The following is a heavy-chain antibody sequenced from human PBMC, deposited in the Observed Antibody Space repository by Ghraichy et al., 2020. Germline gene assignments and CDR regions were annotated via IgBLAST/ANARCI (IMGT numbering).Heavy chain of an antibody. J-gene: IGHJ6*02. D-gene: IGHD2-21*01. V-gene: IGHV4-39*01. CDR3: ARTLVLFNYYYYYGMDV. CDR1: GGSISSSSYY. Sequence: SQTLSLTCTVSGGSISSSSYYWGWIRQPPGKGLEWIGSIYYSGSTYYNPSLKSRVTISVDTSKNQFSLKLSSVTAADTAVYYCARTLVLFNYYYYYGMDVWGQGTTVTVSS. CDR2: IYYSGST.